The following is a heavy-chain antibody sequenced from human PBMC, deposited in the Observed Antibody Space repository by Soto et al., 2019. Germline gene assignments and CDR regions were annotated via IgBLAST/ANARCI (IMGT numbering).Heavy chain of an antibody. V-gene: IGHV4-39*01. CDR2: IYFSGST. Sequence: SENLSLTCTVSGGSPSHISYYLGWIRQPPRKRLEGIGSIYFSGSTYYSPSLKSRVSISVDTSKNQFSLKLNSVTAADTAVYYCARHYHDNRDFDYWGQGTLVTVSS. D-gene: IGHD3-22*01. CDR3: ARHYHDNRDFDY. J-gene: IGHJ4*02. CDR1: GGSPSHISYY.